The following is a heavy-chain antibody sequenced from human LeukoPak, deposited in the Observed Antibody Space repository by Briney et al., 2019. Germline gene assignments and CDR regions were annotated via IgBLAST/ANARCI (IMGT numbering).Heavy chain of an antibody. Sequence: PSETLSLTCTVSGGSISSYYWSWIRQPAGKGLEWIGCIYTSGSTNYNPSLKSRVTMSVDTSKNQFSLKLSSVTAADTAVYYCARDVTIFGVVITNWFDPWGQGTLVTVSS. J-gene: IGHJ5*02. V-gene: IGHV4-4*07. CDR1: GGSISSYY. D-gene: IGHD3-3*01. CDR3: ARDVTIFGVVITNWFDP. CDR2: IYTSGST.